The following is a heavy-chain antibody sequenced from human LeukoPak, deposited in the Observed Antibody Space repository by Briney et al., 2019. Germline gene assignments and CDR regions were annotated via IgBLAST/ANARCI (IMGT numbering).Heavy chain of an antibody. Sequence: SETLSLTCTVSGDSSISHYWSWIRQPPGKGLEWIGYVYYSGSTNYNPSLKTRVTISVDTSKNQFSLKLSSVTAADTAVYYCARGSEYSSSPEYNWFDPWGRGTLVTVSS. D-gene: IGHD6-6*01. V-gene: IGHV4-59*11. CDR2: VYYSGST. CDR1: GDSSISHY. CDR3: ARGSEYSSSPEYNWFDP. J-gene: IGHJ5*02.